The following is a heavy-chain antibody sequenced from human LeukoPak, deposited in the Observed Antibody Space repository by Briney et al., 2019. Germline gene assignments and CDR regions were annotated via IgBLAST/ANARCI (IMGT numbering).Heavy chain of an antibody. D-gene: IGHD2-21*01. J-gene: IGHJ4*02. Sequence: GGSLRLSCAASGFTFDDYAMHWVRQAPGKGLEWVSGISWNSGSIGYADSVKGRFTISRDNAKNSLYLQMNSLRAEDTALYYCAKGIGPLGYLGQGTLVTVSS. CDR1: GFTFDDYA. CDR2: ISWNSGSI. CDR3: AKGIGPLGY. V-gene: IGHV3-9*01.